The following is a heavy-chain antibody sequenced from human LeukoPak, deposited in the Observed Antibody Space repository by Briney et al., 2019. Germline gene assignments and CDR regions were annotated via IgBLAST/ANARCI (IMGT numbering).Heavy chain of an antibody. CDR2: IIPILGIA. J-gene: IGHJ3*02. V-gene: IGHV1-69*04. CDR3: ARESDYCSGGSCYLGAFDI. Sequence: ASVKVSCKASGGTFSCYTISWVRQAPGQGLEWMGRIIPILGIANYAQKFQGRVTITADKSTSTAYMELSSLRSEDTAVYYCARESDYCSGGSCYLGAFDIWGQGTMVTVSS. D-gene: IGHD2-15*01. CDR1: GGTFSCYT.